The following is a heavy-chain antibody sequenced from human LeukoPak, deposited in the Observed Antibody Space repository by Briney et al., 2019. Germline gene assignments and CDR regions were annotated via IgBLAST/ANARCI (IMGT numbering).Heavy chain of an antibody. J-gene: IGHJ4*02. CDR2: ISYDGSNK. V-gene: IGHV3-30*18. CDR3: AKDFLGYLDY. Sequence: GGSLRLSCAASGFTFSSYGMHWVRQAPGKGLEWVAVISYDGSNKYYADSVKGRFTISRDNSKNTLYLQMISLRAEDTAVYYCAKDFLGYLDYWGQGTLVTVSS. CDR1: GFTFSSYG.